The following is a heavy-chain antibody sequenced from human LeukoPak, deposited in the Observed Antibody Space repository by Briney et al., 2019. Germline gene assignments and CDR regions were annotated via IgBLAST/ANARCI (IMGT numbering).Heavy chain of an antibody. Sequence: GGSLRLSCAASGFTFSDYYMSWIRQAPGKGLEWVSYISSSGSTIYYADSVKGRFTISRDNSKNTLYLQMNSLRAEDTAVYYCARDHQRSRNLAGAPGYWGQGTLVTVSS. V-gene: IGHV3-11*04. CDR2: ISSSGSTI. D-gene: IGHD1-26*01. CDR1: GFTFSDYY. CDR3: ARDHQRSRNLAGAPGY. J-gene: IGHJ4*02.